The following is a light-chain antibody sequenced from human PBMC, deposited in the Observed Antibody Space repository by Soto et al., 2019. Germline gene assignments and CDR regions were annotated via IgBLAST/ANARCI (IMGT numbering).Light chain of an antibody. CDR1: QSVSSN. Sequence: EIVMTQSPATLSVSPGERASLSCMASQSVSSNLAWYQQKPGQAPRLLIYGASTRATGIPDRFSVSGSGTDFTLTISRLEPEDFAVYYCQQYGHSPWTFGQGTKVDI. V-gene: IGKV3-20*01. CDR3: QQYGHSPWT. J-gene: IGKJ1*01. CDR2: GAS.